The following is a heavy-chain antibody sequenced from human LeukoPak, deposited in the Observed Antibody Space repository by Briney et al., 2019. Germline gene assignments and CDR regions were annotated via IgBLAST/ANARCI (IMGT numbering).Heavy chain of an antibody. CDR3: AKDRSLYSSSWTDY. D-gene: IGHD6-13*01. CDR1: GFTFSSYG. V-gene: IGHV3-30*18. J-gene: IGHJ4*02. CDR2: ISYDGSNK. Sequence: GRSLRLSCAASGFTFSSYGMRWVRQAPGKGLEWVAVISYDGSNKYYADSVKGRFTISRDNSKNTLYLQMNSLRAEDTAVYYCAKDRSLYSSSWTDYWGQGTLVTVSS.